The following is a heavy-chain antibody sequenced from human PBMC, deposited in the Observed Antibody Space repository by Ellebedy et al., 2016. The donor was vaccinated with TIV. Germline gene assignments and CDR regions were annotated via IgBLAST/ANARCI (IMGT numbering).Heavy chain of an antibody. CDR1: GGTFSNDA. Sequence: AASVKASCKASGGTFSNDAISWVRQAPGQGLEWMGGIIPLFGRPKYAQKFQGSVTISADTSTSTAYMELSSLRSEDTAVYYCAREPWDSSLSMDVWGPGTTVTVSS. V-gene: IGHV1-69*06. D-gene: IGHD6-19*01. CDR3: AREPWDSSLSMDV. CDR2: IIPLFGRP. J-gene: IGHJ6*02.